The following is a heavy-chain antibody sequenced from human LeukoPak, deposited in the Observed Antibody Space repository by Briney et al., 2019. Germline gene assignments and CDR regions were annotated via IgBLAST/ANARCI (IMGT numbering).Heavy chain of an antibody. D-gene: IGHD2-15*01. Sequence: GGSLRLSCAASGFTVSRNYMSWVRQAPGKGLEWVSVMYSDDSTYYVDSVKGRFTISRDNSKNTLYLQMNSLSAEDTAVYYCAGEYCSSGSCYPRYWGQGALVTVSS. J-gene: IGHJ4*02. CDR1: GFTVSRNY. V-gene: IGHV3-53*01. CDR2: MYSDDST. CDR3: AGEYCSSGSCYPRY.